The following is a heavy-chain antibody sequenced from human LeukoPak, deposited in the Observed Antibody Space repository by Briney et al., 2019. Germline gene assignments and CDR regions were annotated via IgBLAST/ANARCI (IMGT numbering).Heavy chain of an antibody. V-gene: IGHV4-34*01. CDR1: GGSFSGYY. CDR3: ARTGATLGKYYFDY. D-gene: IGHD1-26*01. Sequence: PSETLSLTCAVYGGSFSGYYWSWIRQPPGKGLEWIGEINHSGSTNYNPSLKSRVTMSVDTSKNQFSLKLSSVTAADTAVYYCARTGATLGKYYFDYWGQGTLVTVSS. CDR2: INHSGST. J-gene: IGHJ4*02.